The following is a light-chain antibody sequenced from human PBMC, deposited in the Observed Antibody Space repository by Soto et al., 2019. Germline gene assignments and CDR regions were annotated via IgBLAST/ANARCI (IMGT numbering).Light chain of an antibody. J-gene: IGKJ1*01. CDR1: QSVSTY. V-gene: IGKV3-11*01. CDR2: DAS. Sequence: EIVLTQSPATLSLSPGERATLSCRASQSVSTYLAWYQQKPGQAPRLLIYDASNRATGIPARFSGSGSGTDLTLTIRSLEPEDFSVYYCQQRSYWPWTFGQGTKVEIK. CDR3: QQRSYWPWT.